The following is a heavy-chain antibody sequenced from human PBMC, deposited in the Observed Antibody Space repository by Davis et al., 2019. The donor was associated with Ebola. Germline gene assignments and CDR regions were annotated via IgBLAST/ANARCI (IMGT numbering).Heavy chain of an antibody. CDR3: TLVAARRGLYYYYGMDV. CDR2: IIPIFGTA. CDR1: GGTSISYA. D-gene: IGHD6-6*01. J-gene: IGHJ6*02. Sequence: SVKVSCKASGGTSISYAISWVRQAPGQGLEWMGGIIPIFGTANYAQKFQGRVTITADKSTSTAYMELSSLRSEDTAVYYCTLVAARRGLYYYYGMDVWGQGTTVTVSS. V-gene: IGHV1-69*06.